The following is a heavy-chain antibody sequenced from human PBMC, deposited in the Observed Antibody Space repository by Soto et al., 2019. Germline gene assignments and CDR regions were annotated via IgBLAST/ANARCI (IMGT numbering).Heavy chain of an antibody. CDR2: INHSGST. CDR1: GGSFSGYY. J-gene: IGHJ6*02. CDR3: ARGKRITMVRGVTSYGMDV. D-gene: IGHD3-10*01. Sequence: SETLSLTCAVYGGSFSGYYWSWIRQPPGKGLEWIGEINHSGSTNYNPSLKSRVTISVDTSKNQFSLKLSSVTAADTAVYYCARGKRITMVRGVTSYGMDVWGQGNTVTVSS. V-gene: IGHV4-34*01.